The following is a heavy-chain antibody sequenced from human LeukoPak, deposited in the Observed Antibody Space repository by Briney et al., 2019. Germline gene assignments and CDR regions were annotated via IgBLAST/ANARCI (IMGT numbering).Heavy chain of an antibody. V-gene: IGHV4-59*01. CDR1: GGSITSFY. Sequence: SETLSLTCTVSGGSITSFYWGWVRQPPGKGLEWIGHIYYSGSTKYNPSLKSRVTISVDTSKKQFSLNLSSVTAADTAVYYCARVIGYCSSSRCPGGFDPWGQGTLVTVSS. D-gene: IGHD2-2*01. CDR2: IYYSGST. J-gene: IGHJ5*02. CDR3: ARVIGYCSSSRCPGGFDP.